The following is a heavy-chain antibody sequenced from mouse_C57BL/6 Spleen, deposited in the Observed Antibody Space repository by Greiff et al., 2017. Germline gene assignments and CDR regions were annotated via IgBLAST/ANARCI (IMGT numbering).Heavy chain of an antibody. J-gene: IGHJ3*01. Sequence: VQRVESGPGLVAPSQSLSITCTVSGFSLTSYGVHWVRQPPGKGLEWLVVIWSDGSTTSNSALKSRLSIRKDNSTSQVFLIMNSLQTDDTAMYYCASYSNFGGWFAYWGQGTLVTVSA. CDR3: ASYSNFGGWFAY. D-gene: IGHD2-5*01. V-gene: IGHV2-6*03. CDR1: GFSLTSYG. CDR2: IWSDGST.